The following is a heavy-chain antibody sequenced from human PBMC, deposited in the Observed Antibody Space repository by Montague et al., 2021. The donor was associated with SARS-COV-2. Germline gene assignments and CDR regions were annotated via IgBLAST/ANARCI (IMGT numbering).Heavy chain of an antibody. CDR1: GFTVSSNY. V-gene: IGHV3-66*01. J-gene: IGHJ6*02. CDR2: IYSGGST. CDR3: ARDTPKQLNYYYGMDV. Sequence: SLRLSCAASGFTVSSNYMSWVRQAPGKGLEWVSDIYSGGSTYYADSVKGRFTISRDNSKNTVYLQMNSLRAEDTAVYYCARDTPKQLNYYYGMDVWGQGTTVTGSS. D-gene: IGHD6-13*01.